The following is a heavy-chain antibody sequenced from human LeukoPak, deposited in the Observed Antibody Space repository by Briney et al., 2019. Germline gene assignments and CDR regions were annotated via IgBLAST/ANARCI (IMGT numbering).Heavy chain of an antibody. J-gene: IGHJ4*02. CDR1: GYTFTSYG. D-gene: IGHD3-22*01. CDR2: FSAYNGNT. V-gene: IGHV1-18*01. CDR3: ARVTRDSSGYYRFDY. Sequence: GASVKVSCKASGYTFTSYGISWVRQAPGQGLEWMGWFSAYNGNTNYAQKLQGRVTMTTDTSTSTAYMELRSLRSDDTAVYYCARVTRDSSGYYRFDYWGQGTLVTVSS.